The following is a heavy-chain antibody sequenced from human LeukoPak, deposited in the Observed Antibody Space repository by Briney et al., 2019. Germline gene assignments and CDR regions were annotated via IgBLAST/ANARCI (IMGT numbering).Heavy chain of an antibody. CDR3: ARSHFYDILTGYYTWFDY. CDR1: GFTFSSYS. Sequence: PGGSLGLSCAAYGFTFSSYSMNWVRQAPGKGLEWVSSISSSSSYIYYADSVKGRFAISRDNAKNSLYLQMNSLRAEDTAVYYCARSHFYDILTGYYTWFDYWGQGTLVTVSS. D-gene: IGHD3-9*01. J-gene: IGHJ4*02. CDR2: ISSSSSYI. V-gene: IGHV3-21*01.